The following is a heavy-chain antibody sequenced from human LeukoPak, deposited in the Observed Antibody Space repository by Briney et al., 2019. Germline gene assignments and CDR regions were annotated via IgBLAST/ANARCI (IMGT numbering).Heavy chain of an antibody. CDR1: GGSISSDY. J-gene: IGHJ4*02. CDR2: IYYSGST. D-gene: IGHD3-3*01. Sequence: PSETLSLTCTVSGGSISSDYWSWIRQPPGKGLEWSGYIYYSGSTNYNPSLKSRVTISVDTSKNQFSLKLSSVTAADTAVYYCASSQGPITIGFFDYWGQGTLVTVSS. V-gene: IGHV4-59*01. CDR3: ASSQGPITIGFFDY.